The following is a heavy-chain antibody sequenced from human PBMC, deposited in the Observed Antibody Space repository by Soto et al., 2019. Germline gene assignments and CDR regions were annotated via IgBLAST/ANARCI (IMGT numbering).Heavy chain of an antibody. CDR2: IDPSDSYT. CDR3: ARQVVVNYGMDV. J-gene: IGHJ6*02. Sequence: GESLKISCKGSGYSFTSYWISWVRQMPGKGLEWMGRIDPSDSYTNYSPSFQGHVTISADKSISTAYLQWSSLKASGTAMYYCARQVVVNYGMDVWGQGTTVTVSS. D-gene: IGHD3-22*01. CDR1: GYSFTSYW. V-gene: IGHV5-10-1*01.